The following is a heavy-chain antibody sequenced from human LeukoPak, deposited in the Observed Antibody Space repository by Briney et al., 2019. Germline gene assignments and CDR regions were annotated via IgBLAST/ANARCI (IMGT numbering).Heavy chain of an antibody. Sequence: SQTLSLTCTVSGGSISSGGYYWSWIRQHPGKGLEWIGYIYYSGSTYYNPSLKSRVTISVDTSKNQFSLKLSSVTAADTAVYYCARVGPAAMIGWFDPWGQGTLVTVSS. CDR3: ARVGPAAMIGWFDP. CDR2: IYYSGST. J-gene: IGHJ5*02. CDR1: GGSISSGGYY. V-gene: IGHV4-31*03. D-gene: IGHD2-2*01.